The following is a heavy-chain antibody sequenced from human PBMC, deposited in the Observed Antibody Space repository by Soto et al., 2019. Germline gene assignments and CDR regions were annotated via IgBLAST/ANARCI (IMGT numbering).Heavy chain of an antibody. V-gene: IGHV3-23*01. CDR2: LSGNSDDT. Sequence: PGGSLRLSCAASGFTFSRFAMTWVRQAPGKGLEWVATLSGNSDDTYYADAVKGRFTISRDTSKNTVYLQMNSLRAGDSALYSCANDLFVEAAGTAFDNWGQGTLVTVCS. CDR3: ANDLFVEAAGTAFDN. J-gene: IGHJ4*02. D-gene: IGHD6-13*01. CDR1: GFTFSRFA.